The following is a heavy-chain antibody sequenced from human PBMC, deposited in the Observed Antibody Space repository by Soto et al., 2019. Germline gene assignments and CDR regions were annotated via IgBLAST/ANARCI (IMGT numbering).Heavy chain of an antibody. CDR1: GFSFSAYA. CDR3: AKDGSHNFDY. CDR2: MSYDGSNE. Sequence: GGSLRLSCAASGFSFSAYAMYWVRQAPGRGLEWVALMSYDGSNEYYADSVKGRFTISRDNSKNTLYLQMNSLRAEDTAVYYCAKDGSHNFDYWGQGTLVTVSS. J-gene: IGHJ4*02. V-gene: IGHV3-30*04. D-gene: IGHD1-26*01.